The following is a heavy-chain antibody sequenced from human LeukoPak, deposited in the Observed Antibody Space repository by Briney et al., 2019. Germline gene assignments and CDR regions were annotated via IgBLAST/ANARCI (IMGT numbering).Heavy chain of an antibody. CDR2: ISGSGGSS. CDR1: GLTFSSYA. D-gene: IGHD3-22*01. CDR3: AKGYDGSGYYLFDAFDI. J-gene: IGHJ3*02. Sequence: GGSLRLSCAASGLTFSSYAMSWVRQAPGKGLEWVSAISGSGGSSYYADSVKGRFTISRDNSKNTLYLQMNSLRAEDTAVYYCAKGYDGSGYYLFDAFDIWGQGTMVTVSS. V-gene: IGHV3-23*01.